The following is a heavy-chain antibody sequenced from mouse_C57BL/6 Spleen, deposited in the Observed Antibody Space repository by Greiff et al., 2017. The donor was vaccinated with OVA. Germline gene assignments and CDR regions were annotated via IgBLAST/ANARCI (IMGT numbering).Heavy chain of an antibody. Sequence: EVKLLESGPGLVKPSQSLSLTCSVTGYSITSGYYWNWIRQFPGNKLEWMGYISYYGSNNYNPSLKNRISITRDTSKNQFFLKLNSVTTEDTATYYCARDRDYYGSSNWFAYWGQGTLVTVSA. J-gene: IGHJ3*01. V-gene: IGHV3-6*01. D-gene: IGHD1-1*01. CDR2: ISYYGSN. CDR1: GYSITSGYY. CDR3: ARDRDYYGSSNWFAY.